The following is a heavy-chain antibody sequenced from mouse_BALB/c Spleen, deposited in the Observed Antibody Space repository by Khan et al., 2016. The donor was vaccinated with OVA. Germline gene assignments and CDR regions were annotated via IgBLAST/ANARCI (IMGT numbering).Heavy chain of an antibody. D-gene: IGHD2-14*01. J-gene: IGHJ2*01. Sequence: VQLQQSGAELGRPGSSVKLSCKTSGFTFTSYGIKWVKQRPGQGLEWIGYIYPENGYTVYNEKFQGKATLTSDTSASTAYMQFRSLTSEDSAIYFCAAAYYRNYFDYWGQGTTLTVSS. CDR2: IYPENGYT. CDR3: AAAYYRNYFDY. CDR1: GFTFTSYG. V-gene: IGHV1S134*01.